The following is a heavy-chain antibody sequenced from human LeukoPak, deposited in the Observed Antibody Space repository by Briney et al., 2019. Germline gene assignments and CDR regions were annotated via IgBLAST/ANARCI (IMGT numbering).Heavy chain of an antibody. V-gene: IGHV3-48*03. Sequence: GGSLRLSCAASGFTFSSYEMNWVRQAPGKGLEWVSYISSSGSTIYYADSVKGRFTISRDNAKNSLYLQMNSLRAEDTAVYYCARDFNYGGNFDYWGQGTLVTVSS. CDR2: ISSSGSTI. CDR1: GFTFSSYE. J-gene: IGHJ4*02. D-gene: IGHD4-23*01. CDR3: ARDFNYGGNFDY.